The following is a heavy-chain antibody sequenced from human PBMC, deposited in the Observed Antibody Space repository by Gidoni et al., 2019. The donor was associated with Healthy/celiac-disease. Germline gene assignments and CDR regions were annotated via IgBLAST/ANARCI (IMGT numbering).Heavy chain of an antibody. Sequence: QLQLQESGPGLEKPTETLSLTCTVSGGSSRSSRYYWGWIRQPPGKGLEWIGSIYYSGSTYYNPSLKSRVTISVDTSKNQFSLKLSSVTAADTAVYYCARDSSIAARPASFFDYWGQGTLVTVSS. J-gene: IGHJ4*02. CDR3: ARDSSIAARPASFFDY. V-gene: IGHV4-39*07. CDR2: IYYSGST. D-gene: IGHD6-6*01. CDR1: GGSSRSSRYY.